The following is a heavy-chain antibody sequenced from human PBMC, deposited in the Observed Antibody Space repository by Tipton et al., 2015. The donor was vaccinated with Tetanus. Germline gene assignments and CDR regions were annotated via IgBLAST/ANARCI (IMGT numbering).Heavy chain of an antibody. J-gene: IGHJ4*02. CDR2: ISSTTSYI. CDR1: GFLFSSYT. D-gene: IGHD6-6*01. V-gene: IGHV3-21*01. Sequence: SLRLSCSVSGFLFSSYTMNWVRQAPGRGLEWVSSISSTTSYIYYSDSVKGRFTISRDNAKNSLYLQMNSLTADGTAVYFCASGSSLDYWGQGTLVTVSS. CDR3: ASGSSLDY.